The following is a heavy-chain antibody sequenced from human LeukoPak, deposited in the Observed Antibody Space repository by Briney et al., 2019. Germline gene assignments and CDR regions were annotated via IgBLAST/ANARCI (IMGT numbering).Heavy chain of an antibody. CDR1: GFTFSSYS. CDR3: AKDPDTNYYDSSGYLFDY. J-gene: IGHJ4*02. V-gene: IGHV3-21*04. D-gene: IGHD3-22*01. CDR2: ISSSSSYI. Sequence: GGSLRLSCAASGFTFSSYSMNWVRQAPGNGLEWVSSISSSSSYIYYADSVKGRFTISRDNAKDSLYLQMNSLRAEDTAVYYCAKDPDTNYYDSSGYLFDYWGQGTLVTVSS.